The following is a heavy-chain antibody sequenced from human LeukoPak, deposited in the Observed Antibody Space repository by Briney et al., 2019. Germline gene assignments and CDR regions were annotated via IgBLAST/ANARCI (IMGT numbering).Heavy chain of an antibody. D-gene: IGHD3-10*01. CDR2: IIPIFGTA. Sequence: ASVKVSCKASGGTFSSYAISWVRQAPGQGLEWMGRIIPIFGTANYAQKFQGRVTITTDESTSTAYMELSSLRSEDTAVYYCARSYGSGTLDYYYYMDVWGKGTTVTVSS. CDR1: GGTFSSYA. J-gene: IGHJ6*03. V-gene: IGHV1-69*05. CDR3: ARSYGSGTLDYYYYMDV.